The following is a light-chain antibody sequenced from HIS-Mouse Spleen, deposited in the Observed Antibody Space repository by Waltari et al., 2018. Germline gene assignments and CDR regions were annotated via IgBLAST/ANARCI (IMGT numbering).Light chain of an antibody. CDR1: SSNIGRNY. V-gene: IGLV1-47*01. CDR2: RNN. CDR3: AAWDDSLSGPV. Sequence: QSVLTQPPSASGTPGQRVTISCSGSSSNIGRNYEYRYQQLPGTAPKHPIYRNNPRPSGVPCRFSGSKAGTTAALAIGGLRSEDEAEYYCAAWDDSLSGPVFGGGTKLTVL. J-gene: IGLJ3*02.